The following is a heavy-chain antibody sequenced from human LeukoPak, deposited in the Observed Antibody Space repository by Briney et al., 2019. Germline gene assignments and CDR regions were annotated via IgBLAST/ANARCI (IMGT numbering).Heavy chain of an antibody. CDR1: GGSFSGYY. Sequence: SETLSLTCAVYGGSFSGYYWSWIRQPPGKGLEWIGEINHSGSTNYNPSLKSRVTISVDTSKNQFSLKLSSVTAADTAAYYCARVRGYSYFQHWGQGTLVTVSS. D-gene: IGHD3-22*01. CDR2: INHSGST. J-gene: IGHJ1*01. CDR3: ARVRGYSYFQH. V-gene: IGHV4-34*01.